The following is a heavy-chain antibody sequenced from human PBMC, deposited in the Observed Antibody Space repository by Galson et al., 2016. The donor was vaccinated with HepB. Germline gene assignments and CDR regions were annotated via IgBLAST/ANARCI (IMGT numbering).Heavy chain of an antibody. D-gene: IGHD3-9*01. CDR2: MNGSGGSA. J-gene: IGHJ4*02. V-gene: IGHV3-23*01. CDR1: GFTFSSYA. CDR3: ARERYFDPKVYFDY. Sequence: SLRLSCAASGFTFSSYAMTWVRQAPGKGLEWVSDMNGSGGSAYYVDSVKGRFTISRDTSKNTLYLQMNSLTVEHTAVYYCARERYFDPKVYFDYWGQGILVIVSS.